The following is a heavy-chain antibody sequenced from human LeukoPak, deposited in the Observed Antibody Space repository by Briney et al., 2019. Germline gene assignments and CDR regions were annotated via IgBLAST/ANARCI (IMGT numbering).Heavy chain of an antibody. Sequence: ASVKVSCKASGGTFSSYAISWVRQAPGQGLEWMGGIIPIFGTANYAQKFQGRVTITADESTSTAYMKLSSLRSEDTAVYYCARDISPLRYFDWLPLDYWGQGTLVTVSS. J-gene: IGHJ4*02. CDR3: ARDISPLRYFDWLPLDY. CDR2: IIPIFGTA. V-gene: IGHV1-69*13. D-gene: IGHD3-9*01. CDR1: GGTFSSYA.